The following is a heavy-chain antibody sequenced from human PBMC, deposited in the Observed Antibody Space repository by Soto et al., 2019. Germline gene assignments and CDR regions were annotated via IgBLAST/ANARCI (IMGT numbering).Heavy chain of an antibody. V-gene: IGHV4-31*03. Sequence: SETLSLTCTVSGGSITRGGYYWSWIRQHPGKGLEWIGYIYNSGTTYYNPSLKSRVTISVDTSKNQFSLKLTSVTAADTAVYYCARDRDRWVQGTLVTVSS. CDR1: GGSITRGGYY. J-gene: IGHJ4*02. CDR3: ARDRDR. CDR2: IYNSGTT.